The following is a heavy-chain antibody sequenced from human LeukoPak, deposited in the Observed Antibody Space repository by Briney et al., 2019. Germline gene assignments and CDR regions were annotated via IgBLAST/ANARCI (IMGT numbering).Heavy chain of an antibody. J-gene: IGHJ5*02. V-gene: IGHV3-30*03. CDR2: ISYDGSNK. CDR3: ARLRSYYDSSAYT. Sequence: QSGGSLRLSCAASGFTFSSYGMHWVRQAPGKGLEWVAVISYDGSNKYYADSVKGRFTISRDNAKNSLYLQMNSLRAEDTAVYYCARLRSYYDSSAYTWGQGTLVTVSS. CDR1: GFTFSSYG. D-gene: IGHD3-22*01.